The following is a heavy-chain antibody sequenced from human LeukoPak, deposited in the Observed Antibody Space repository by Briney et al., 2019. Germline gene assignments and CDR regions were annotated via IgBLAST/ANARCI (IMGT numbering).Heavy chain of an antibody. CDR3: ARAPITSPFYFDY. CDR2: INWSGGST. J-gene: IGHJ4*02. V-gene: IGHV3-20*04. D-gene: IGHD2-2*01. CDR1: GFAFDEHG. Sequence: GGSLRLSCTASGFAFDEHGMGWVRQVPGKGLEWVSGINWSGGSTGYADPLRGRFTISRDNAKNSLYLQMDSLRAEDTALYYCARAPITSPFYFDYWGQGTLVTVSS.